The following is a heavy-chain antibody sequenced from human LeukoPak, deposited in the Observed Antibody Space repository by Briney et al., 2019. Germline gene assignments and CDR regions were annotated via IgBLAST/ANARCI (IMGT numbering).Heavy chain of an antibody. Sequence: QPGGSLRLSCAASGFTFSIYWMSWVRQAPGKGLEWVANIKQDGSEKYYVDSVKGRFTISRDNAKNSLYLQMNSLRAEDTAVYYCARESFYDFWSGSYYYYGMDVWGQGTTVTVSS. J-gene: IGHJ6*02. D-gene: IGHD3-3*01. CDR2: IKQDGSEK. CDR3: ARESFYDFWSGSYYYYGMDV. CDR1: GFTFSIYW. V-gene: IGHV3-7*01.